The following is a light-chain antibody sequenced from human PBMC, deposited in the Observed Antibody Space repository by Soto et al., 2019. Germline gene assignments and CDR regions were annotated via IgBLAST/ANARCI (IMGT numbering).Light chain of an antibody. CDR2: NND. J-gene: IGLJ1*01. V-gene: IGLV1-44*01. CDR1: SSDIGSNT. CDR3: ATWDDTLYV. Sequence: QSALTQPPSASGTPGQSVTISCSGGSSDIGSNTVNLYQQLPGTAPKFLIYNNDQRPPGVPERFSGSKSGTSASLAISGLQSEDEADYYCATWDDTLYVFGTGTKVTVL.